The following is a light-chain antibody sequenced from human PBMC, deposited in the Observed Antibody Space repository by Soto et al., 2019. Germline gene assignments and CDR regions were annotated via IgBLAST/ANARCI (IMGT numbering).Light chain of an antibody. CDR1: QSVSSN. J-gene: IGKJ4*01. CDR3: QQYNNWPPLT. CDR2: GAS. V-gene: IGKV3D-15*01. Sequence: EIVMTQSPATLSVSAGERVTLSCRASQSVSSNLAWYQQKPRQAPRLLIYGASTRATGIPARFSGSGSGTDFTLTISSLQSEDFAVYYCQQYNNWPPLTFGGGTKVEIK.